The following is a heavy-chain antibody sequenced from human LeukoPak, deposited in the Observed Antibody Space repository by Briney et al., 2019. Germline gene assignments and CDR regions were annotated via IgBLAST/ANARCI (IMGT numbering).Heavy chain of an antibody. CDR2: INPNGGRT. V-gene: IGHV1-46*01. CDR3: AREGENSGYYYFDY. D-gene: IGHD5-12*01. Sequence: ASVKVSCKASGYTFTSYSIHWVRQAPGQGLEWMGIINPNGGRTSYAQKFQGRVTTTRDTSTSTLYMELSSLRSEDTAMYYCAREGENSGYYYFDYWGQGSLVTVSS. CDR1: GYTFTSYS. J-gene: IGHJ4*02.